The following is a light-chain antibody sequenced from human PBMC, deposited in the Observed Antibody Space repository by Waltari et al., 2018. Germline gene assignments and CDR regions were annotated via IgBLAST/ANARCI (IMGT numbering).Light chain of an antibody. CDR1: TPNIGTNT. CDR3: ATWDDSLSGRV. J-gene: IGLJ3*02. Sequence: QSVLTQPPSTSGIPGQTVTIACSGRTPNIGTNTVPWYQLLPGTAPKTVIFANYHRPSGVPDRFSASKSGTSASLVISGLQSEDEADYFCATWDDSLSGRVFGGGTKVTVL. V-gene: IGLV1-44*01. CDR2: ANY.